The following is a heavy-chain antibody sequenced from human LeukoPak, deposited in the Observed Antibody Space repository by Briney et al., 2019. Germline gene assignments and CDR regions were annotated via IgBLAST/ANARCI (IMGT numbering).Heavy chain of an antibody. D-gene: IGHD3-10*01. CDR3: ARPYGSGSYFDY. J-gene: IGHJ4*02. CDR1: GGSISSSSYY. Sequence: SETLSLTCTVSGGSISSSSYYWGWIRQPPGKGLEWIGSIYYSGSTYYNPSLKSRVAISVDTSKNQFSLKLSSVTAADTAVYYCARPYGSGSYFDYWGQGTLVTVSS. CDR2: IYYSGST. V-gene: IGHV4-39*01.